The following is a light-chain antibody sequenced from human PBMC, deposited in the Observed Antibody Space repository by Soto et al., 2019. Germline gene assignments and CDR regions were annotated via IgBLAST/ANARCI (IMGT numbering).Light chain of an antibody. J-gene: IGLJ2*01. CDR3: SSYTSSSTLV. Sequence: QSALTQRASVSGSPGQSITISCTGTSSDVGGYNYVSWYQQHPGKAPKLMIYDVSNRPSGVSNLFSGSKSGNTASLTISGLQAEDEADYYCSSYTSSSTLVFGGGTKLTVL. CDR2: DVS. V-gene: IGLV2-14*01. CDR1: SSDVGGYNY.